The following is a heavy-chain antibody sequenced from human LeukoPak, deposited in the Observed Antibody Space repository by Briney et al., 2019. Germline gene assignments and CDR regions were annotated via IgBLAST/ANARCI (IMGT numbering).Heavy chain of an antibody. CDR1: GGSISSGGYY. D-gene: IGHD3-22*01. V-gene: IGHV4-31*03. CDR2: IYYSGST. CDR3: ARANYYDSSGPPSGLDY. J-gene: IGHJ4*02. Sequence: PSETLSLTCTVSGGSISSGGYYWSWIRQHPGEGLEWIGYIYYSGSTYYDPSLKSRVTISVDTSKNQFSLKLSSVTAADTAVYYCARANYYDSSGPPSGLDYWGQGTLVTVSS.